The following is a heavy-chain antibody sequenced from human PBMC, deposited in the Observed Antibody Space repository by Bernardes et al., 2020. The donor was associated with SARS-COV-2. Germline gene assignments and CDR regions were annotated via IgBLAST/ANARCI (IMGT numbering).Heavy chain of an antibody. V-gene: IGHV3-7*04. J-gene: IGHJ4*01. Sequence: GGSLRLSCAASGFTFSGYWMSWVRQAPGKGLEWVANIKQDGSEKYYVDSVKGRFTISRDNAKNSLYLQMNSLGAEDTAVYYCARDGGDFWGGYYTPSLDYWDHGTLVTGTS. CDR1: GFTFSGYW. CDR2: IKQDGSEK. D-gene: IGHD3-3*01. CDR3: ARDGGDFWGGYYTPSLDY.